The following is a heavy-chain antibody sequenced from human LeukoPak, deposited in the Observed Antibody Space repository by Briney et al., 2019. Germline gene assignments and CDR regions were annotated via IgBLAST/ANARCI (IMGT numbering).Heavy chain of an antibody. CDR1: GFTVSSKY. Sequence: LRLSCAASGFTVSSKYMSWVRQAPGKGLEWIGTIYYSGSTYYNPSLKSRVTISVDTSKNHFSLKLSSVTAADTAVYFCARGHYFASGNYYRGWFDPWGQGSLVTVSS. CDR2: IYYSGST. V-gene: IGHV4-39*02. CDR3: ARGHYFASGNYYRGWFDP. D-gene: IGHD3-10*01. J-gene: IGHJ5*02.